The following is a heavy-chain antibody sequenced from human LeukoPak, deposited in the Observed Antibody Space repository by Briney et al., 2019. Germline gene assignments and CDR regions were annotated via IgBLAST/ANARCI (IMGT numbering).Heavy chain of an antibody. D-gene: IGHD3-3*01. CDR2: IYPGDSDT. Sequence: GESLKISCKGSGYSFTSYWIGWVRQMPGKGLEWMGIIYPGDSDTRYSPSFQGQVTISADKSISTAYLQWSSLKASDTAMHYCARSDRSGYFSGPYFDYWGQGTLVTVSS. V-gene: IGHV5-51*01. CDR1: GYSFTSYW. J-gene: IGHJ4*02. CDR3: ARSDRSGYFSGPYFDY.